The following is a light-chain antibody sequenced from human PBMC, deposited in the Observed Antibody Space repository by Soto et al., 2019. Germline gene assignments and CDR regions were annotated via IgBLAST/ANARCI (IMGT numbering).Light chain of an antibody. CDR1: SSNIGAGYD. CDR3: CSYAGSSVYV. Sequence: QSVLTQPPSVSGAPGQRVTISCTGSSSNIGAGYDVHWYQHLPGTAPRLLIYDNSNRPSGVPDRFSGSKSGTSASLAITGLQAEDEADYYCCSYAGSSVYVFGTGTKVTVL. J-gene: IGLJ1*01. V-gene: IGLV1-40*01. CDR2: DNS.